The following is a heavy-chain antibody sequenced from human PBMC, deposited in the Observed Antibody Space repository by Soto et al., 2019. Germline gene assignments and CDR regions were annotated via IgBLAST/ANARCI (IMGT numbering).Heavy chain of an antibody. J-gene: IGHJ4*02. D-gene: IGHD3-22*01. CDR3: ARTRFTNYYDSRGPTAFDW. CDR1: CGSFSGYY. CDR2: INHSGST. V-gene: IGHV4-34*01. Sequence: PSETLSLTCAVYCGSFSGYYWSWIRQPPGKGLEWIGEINHSGSTNYNPSLKSRVTMPVDTSKNQFSLKLSSVTAADTAVYYCARTRFTNYYDSRGPTAFDWWGQGTLVTVSS.